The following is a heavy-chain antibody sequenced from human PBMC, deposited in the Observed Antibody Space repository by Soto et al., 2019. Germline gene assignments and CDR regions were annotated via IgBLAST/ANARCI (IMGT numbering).Heavy chain of an antibody. V-gene: IGHV4-39*07. D-gene: IGHD5-18*01. CDR3: AVRGGYSYGIFDY. CDR1: GGYIRNSSDY. Sequence: PSETMCVTCSVAGGYIRNSSDYWGWISKPPGKGLEWIGSIYYSGSTYYNPSLKSRVTISVDTSKNQFSLKLSSVTAADTAVYYCAVRGGYSYGIFDYWGQGTLVTVSS. J-gene: IGHJ4*02. CDR2: IYYSGST.